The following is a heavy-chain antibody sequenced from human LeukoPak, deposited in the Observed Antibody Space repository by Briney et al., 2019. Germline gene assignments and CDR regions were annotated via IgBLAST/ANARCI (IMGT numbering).Heavy chain of an antibody. CDR1: GFTFSSYA. CDR2: ISYDGSNK. V-gene: IGHV3-30-3*01. Sequence: GGSLRLSCAASGFTFSSYAMHWVRQAPGKGLEWVAVISYDGSNKYYADSVKGRFTISRDNSKNTLYLRMNSLRAEDTAVYYCARDLGASGIAVAGTTFDYWGQGTLVTVSS. J-gene: IGHJ4*02. CDR3: ARDLGASGIAVAGTTFDY. D-gene: IGHD6-19*01.